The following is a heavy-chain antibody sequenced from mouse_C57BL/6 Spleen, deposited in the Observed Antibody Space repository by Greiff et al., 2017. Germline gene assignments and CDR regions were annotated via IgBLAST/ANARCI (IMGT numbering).Heavy chain of an antibody. CDR3: ARWTVVAYFDY. J-gene: IGHJ2*01. CDR2: INPGDSCT. V-gene: IGHV1-54*01. D-gene: IGHD1-1*01. Sequence: QVQLQQSGAELVRPGPSVKVSCKASGYAFTSYWMEWVKQRPGQGLEWIGEINPGDSCTNYNEKFKGKATLTADKSSSTAYMQLSSLTSEDSAVYYCARWTVVAYFDYWGQGTTLTVSS. CDR1: GYAFTSYW.